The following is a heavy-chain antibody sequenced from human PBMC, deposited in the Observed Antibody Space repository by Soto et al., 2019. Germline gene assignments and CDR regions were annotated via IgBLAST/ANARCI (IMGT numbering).Heavy chain of an antibody. D-gene: IGHD3-3*02. CDR1: GGSISSYY. V-gene: IGHV4-59*01. Sequence: ETLSLTCTVSGGSISSYYWSWIRQPPGKGLEWIGYIYYNGNTDYNPSLKSRVTISVDTSKNQFSLKLSSVTAADTAVYFCARDLKRIFDFWGQGTLVTVSS. J-gene: IGHJ4*02. CDR3: ARDLKRIFDF. CDR2: IYYNGNT.